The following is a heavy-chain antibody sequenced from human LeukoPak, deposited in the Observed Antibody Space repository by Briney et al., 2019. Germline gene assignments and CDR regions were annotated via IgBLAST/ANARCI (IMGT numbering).Heavy chain of an antibody. D-gene: IGHD6-13*01. CDR2: ISSSSSTI. Sequence: GGSLRLSCAASGFTFSSYNMNWVRQAPGKGLEWVSYISSSSSTIYYADSVKGRFTISRDNAKNSLYLQMNSLRAEDTAVYYCARERAAAWDYWGQGTLVTVSS. V-gene: IGHV3-48*04. J-gene: IGHJ4*02. CDR1: GFTFSSYN. CDR3: ARERAAAWDY.